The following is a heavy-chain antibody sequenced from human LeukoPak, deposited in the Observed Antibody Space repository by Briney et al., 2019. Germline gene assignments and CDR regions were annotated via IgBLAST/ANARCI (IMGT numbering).Heavy chain of an antibody. CDR1: GGSISSSGYY. Sequence: PSETLSLTCTVSGGSISSSGYYWGWIRQPPGKGLEWIGSIYYSGSTYYNPSLKSRVTISVDTSKNQFSLKLSSVTAADTAVYYCARCKVNYYYYYMDVWGKGTTVTVSS. CDR3: ARCKVNYYYYYMDV. CDR2: IYYSGST. V-gene: IGHV4-39*01. D-gene: IGHD4-23*01. J-gene: IGHJ6*03.